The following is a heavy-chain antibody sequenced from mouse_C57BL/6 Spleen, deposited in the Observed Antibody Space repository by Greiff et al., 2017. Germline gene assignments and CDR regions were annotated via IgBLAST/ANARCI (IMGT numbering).Heavy chain of an antibody. V-gene: IGHV1-66*01. CDR2: IYPGSGNT. J-gene: IGHJ3*01. CDR1: GYSFTSYY. D-gene: IGHD2-2*01. Sequence: QVQLQQSGPELVKPGASVKISCKASGYSFTSYYIHWVKQRPGQGLEWIGWIYPGSGNTKYNEKFKGKATLTADTSSSTAYMQLSSLTSEDSAVYYCASASCGYAKAYWGQGTLVTVSA. CDR3: ASASCGYAKAY.